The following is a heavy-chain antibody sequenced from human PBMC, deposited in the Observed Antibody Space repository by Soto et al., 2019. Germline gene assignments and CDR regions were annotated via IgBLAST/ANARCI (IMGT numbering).Heavy chain of an antibody. V-gene: IGHV4-34*01. CDR1: GGSFSGYY. D-gene: IGHD3-10*01. J-gene: IGHJ4*02. CDR2: INHSGST. Sequence: PSETLSLTCAVYGGSFSGYYWSWIRQPPGKGLEWIGEINHSGSTNYNPSLKSRVTISVDTPKNQFSLKLSSVTAADTAVYYCARVTMVRGVSPKYYFDYWGQGTLVTSPQ. CDR3: ARVTMVRGVSPKYYFDY.